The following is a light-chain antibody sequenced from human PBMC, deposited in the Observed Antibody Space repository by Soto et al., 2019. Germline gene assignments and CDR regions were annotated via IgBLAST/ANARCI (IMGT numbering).Light chain of an antibody. CDR1: SRNVGNYNL. Sequence: QSALTQPASVSGSPGQSFTTSSTGPSRNVGNYNLVSWYQQHPGKAPKLMIYEDNKRPSGVSNRFSGSKSGNTASLTISGLQAEDEADYHCCSSAGTNTLIFGGGTKLTVL. CDR2: EDN. V-gene: IGLV2-23*01. J-gene: IGLJ2*01. CDR3: CSSAGTNTLI.